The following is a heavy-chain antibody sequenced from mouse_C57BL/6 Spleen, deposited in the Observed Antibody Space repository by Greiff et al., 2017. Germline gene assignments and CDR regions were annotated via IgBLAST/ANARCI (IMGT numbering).Heavy chain of an antibody. CDR1: GYTFTSYW. Sequence: QVQLQQSGAELAKPGDSVKLSCKASGYTFTSYWMHWVKQRPGQGLEWIGYMNPSSGYTKYNQKFKDQATLTADKSSSTACMQLSRLTYEDTAVYYCARCAAYDYDVFDYWGQGTTLTVSS. J-gene: IGHJ2*01. CDR2: MNPSSGYT. V-gene: IGHV1-7*01. CDR3: ARCAAYDYDVFDY. D-gene: IGHD2-4*01.